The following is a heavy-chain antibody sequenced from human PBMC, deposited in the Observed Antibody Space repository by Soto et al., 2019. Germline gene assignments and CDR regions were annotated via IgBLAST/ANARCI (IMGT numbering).Heavy chain of an antibody. J-gene: IGHJ3*01. CDR2: ISSGSDYI. CDR3: ARSPVGDAFNV. V-gene: IGHV3-21*01. CDR1: GFTFSSYS. Sequence: EVPLVESGGGLVKPGGSLRLSCAASGFTFSSYSMNWVRQAPGKGLEWVSSISSGSDYIFYADSVKGRFTISRDNAKNSLFLQMNSLTAEDMAVYYCARSPVGDAFNVWGQGTVVTVSS.